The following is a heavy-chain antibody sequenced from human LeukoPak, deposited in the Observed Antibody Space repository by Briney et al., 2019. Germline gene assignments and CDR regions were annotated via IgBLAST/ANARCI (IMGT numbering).Heavy chain of an antibody. CDR2: ISTYNGNK. V-gene: IGHV1-18*01. D-gene: IGHD2-2*01. CDR3: ARESTVVPPWEDAFDI. J-gene: IGHJ3*02. CDR1: GYTFTNYG. Sequence: ASVKVSCKTSGYTFTNYGINWVRQAPGQGLEWIGWISTYNGNKNYAQILQGRVTMTTDTSTSTVYMELRSLRFDDTAIYYCARESTVVPPWEDAFDIWGQGTMVTVSS.